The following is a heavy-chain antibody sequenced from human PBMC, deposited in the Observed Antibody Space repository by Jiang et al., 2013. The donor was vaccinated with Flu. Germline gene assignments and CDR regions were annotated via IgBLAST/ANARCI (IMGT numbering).Heavy chain of an antibody. V-gene: IGHV4-59*08. D-gene: IGHD5-18*01. Sequence: GSGLVKPSETLSLTCTVSGGSISSYYWSWIRQPPGKGLEWIGYIYYSGSTNYNPSLKSRVTISVDTSKNQFSPKLSSVTAADTAVYYCARRFADSYGYLDAFDIWGQGTMVTVSS. CDR1: GGSISSYY. CDR3: ARRFADSYGYLDAFDI. CDR2: IYYSGST. J-gene: IGHJ3*02.